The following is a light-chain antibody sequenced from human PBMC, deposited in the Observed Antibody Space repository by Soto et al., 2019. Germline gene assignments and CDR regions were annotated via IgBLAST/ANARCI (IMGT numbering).Light chain of an antibody. V-gene: IGKV1-5*03. CDR3: QQYNSYPWT. J-gene: IGKJ1*01. Sequence: DIQMTQSPSTLSASVGDRVTITCRASQSISIWLAWYQQKPGKAPKLLIYKASTLEVGVPSRFSGSGSGTEFTLTISTLQPSDFATYYCQQYNSYPWTFGQGTKV. CDR2: KAS. CDR1: QSISIW.